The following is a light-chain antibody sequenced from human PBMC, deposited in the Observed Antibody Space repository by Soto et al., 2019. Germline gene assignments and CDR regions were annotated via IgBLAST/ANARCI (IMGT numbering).Light chain of an antibody. CDR2: SNN. V-gene: IGLV1-44*01. CDR3: ASGDVSLVV. CDR1: SSNIGTNT. J-gene: IGLJ2*01. Sequence: QSVLTQPPSASGTPGQRVTISCSGSSSNIGTNTVIWYQQLPGTAPKLLIYSNNQRPSGVPDRFSGSKSGTSASLAISGLQSEDEADYYCASGDVSLVVFGGWTKLTVL.